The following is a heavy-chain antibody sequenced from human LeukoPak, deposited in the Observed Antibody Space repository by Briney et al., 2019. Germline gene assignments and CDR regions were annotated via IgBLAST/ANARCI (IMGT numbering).Heavy chain of an antibody. CDR3: ASWTFDWLYTWFDP. CDR2: ISSSSSYI. D-gene: IGHD3-9*01. V-gene: IGHV3-21*01. J-gene: IGHJ5*02. CDR1: GFTFSSYS. Sequence: PGGSLRLSCAASGFTFSSYSMNWVRQAPGKGLEWVSSISSSSSYIYYADSVKGRFTISRDNAKNSLYLQMNSLRAEDTAGYYCASWTFDWLYTWFDPWGQGTLVTVSS.